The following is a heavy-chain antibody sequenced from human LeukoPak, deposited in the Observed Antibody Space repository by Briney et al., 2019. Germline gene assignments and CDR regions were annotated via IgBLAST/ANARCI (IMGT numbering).Heavy chain of an antibody. V-gene: IGHV4-39*07. D-gene: IGHD3-22*01. Sequence: SETLSLTCTVSGGSISNSSYYWGWIRQPPGKGLEWIGSIYYSGSTYYNPSLKSRVTISVDTSKNQFSLKLSSVTAADTAVYYCARGPRTMTYFDIWGQGTMVTVSS. J-gene: IGHJ3*02. CDR2: IYYSGST. CDR3: ARGPRTMTYFDI. CDR1: GGSISNSSYY.